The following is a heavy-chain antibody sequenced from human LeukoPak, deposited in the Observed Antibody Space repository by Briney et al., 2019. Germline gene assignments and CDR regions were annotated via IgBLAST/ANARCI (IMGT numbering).Heavy chain of an antibody. CDR1: GFTFDGYA. D-gene: IGHD3-3*01. Sequence: GGSLRLYCAASGFTFDGYAMHWVRQAPGKGLEWVSGISWNSGSIGYADSVKGRFTISRDNAKNSLYLQMNSLRAEDTALYYCAKDSMGGRYYDFWSGYYPIYGKDFDYWGQGTLVTVSS. CDR2: ISWNSGSI. CDR3: AKDSMGGRYYDFWSGYYPIYGKDFDY. V-gene: IGHV3-9*01. J-gene: IGHJ4*02.